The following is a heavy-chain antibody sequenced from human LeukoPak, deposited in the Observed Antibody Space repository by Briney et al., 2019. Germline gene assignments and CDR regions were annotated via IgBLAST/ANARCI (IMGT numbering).Heavy chain of an antibody. D-gene: IGHD4-17*01. V-gene: IGHV3-73*01. J-gene: IGHJ5*02. CDR1: GFTFSGSA. CDR3: TTAPHYGDLVWFDP. CDR2: IRSTANGYAT. Sequence: GGSLRLSCAASGFTFSGSALHWVRQASGKGLEWVGRIRSTANGYATAYAASVKGRFTISRDDSKNTLYLQMNSLKTEDTAVYYCTTAPHYGDLVWFDPWGQGTLVTVSS.